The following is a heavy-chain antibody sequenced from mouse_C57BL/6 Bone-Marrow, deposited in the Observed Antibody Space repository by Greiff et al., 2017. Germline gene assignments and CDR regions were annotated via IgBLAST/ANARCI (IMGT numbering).Heavy chain of an antibody. CDR3: TGGGAMDY. CDR2: IDPENGDT. Sequence: DVKLVESGAELVRPGASVKLSCTASGFNIKDDYMHWVKQRPEQGLEWIGWIDPENGDTEYASKFQGKATITADTSSNTAYLQLSSLTSEDTAVYYCTGGGAMDYWGQGTSGTVSS. V-gene: IGHV14-4*01. CDR1: GFNIKDDY. J-gene: IGHJ4*01.